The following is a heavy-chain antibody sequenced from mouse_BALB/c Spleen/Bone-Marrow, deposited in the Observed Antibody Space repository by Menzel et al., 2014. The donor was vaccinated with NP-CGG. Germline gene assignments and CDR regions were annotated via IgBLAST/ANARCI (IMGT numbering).Heavy chain of an antibody. V-gene: IGHV5-17*02. D-gene: IGHD1-1*01. CDR3: ARSGITTGSYWYFDI. J-gene: IGHJ1*01. CDR2: ISRGSSTI. Sequence: EVKLMESGGGLVQPGGSRKLSCAASGFTFSGFGMHWVRQAPEKGLEWVAYISRGSSTIYYADTVKGRFTISRDNPKNTLFLQMTSLRSEDTAMYYCARSGITTGSYWYFDIWGAGTTVTVSS. CDR1: GFTFSGFG.